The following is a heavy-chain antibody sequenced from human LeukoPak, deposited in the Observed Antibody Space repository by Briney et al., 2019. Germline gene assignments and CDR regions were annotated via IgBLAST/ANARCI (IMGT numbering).Heavy chain of an antibody. J-gene: IGHJ4*02. CDR1: GFTFSSYW. CDR3: ARVGSSGHYRPYYFDY. Sequence: GGSLRLSCAASGFTFSSYWMSWVRQAPGKGLEWVANIKQDGSEKYYVDSVKGRFTISRDNAKNSLYLQMNSLRAEDTAVYYCARVGSSGHYRPYYFDYWGQGTLVTVSS. D-gene: IGHD3-22*01. CDR2: IKQDGSEK. V-gene: IGHV3-7*01.